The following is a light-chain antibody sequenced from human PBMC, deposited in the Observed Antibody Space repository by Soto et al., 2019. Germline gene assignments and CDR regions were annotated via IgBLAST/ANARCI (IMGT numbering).Light chain of an antibody. Sequence: AIQMTQSPSSLSASVGDRVTITCRASQGIRNDLGWYQQKPGKAPKLLIYAASSLQRGVPSRISGSASDTDFTLTISSLQPEDFATYYCLQDYNYPRFGGGTRVEIK. CDR1: QGIRND. CDR3: LQDYNYPR. J-gene: IGKJ4*01. V-gene: IGKV1-6*01. CDR2: AAS.